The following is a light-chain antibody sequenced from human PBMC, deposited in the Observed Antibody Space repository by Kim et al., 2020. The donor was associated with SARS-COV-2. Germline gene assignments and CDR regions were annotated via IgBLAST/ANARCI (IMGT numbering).Light chain of an antibody. CDR1: SSDVGGYNY. V-gene: IGLV2-8*01. J-gene: IGLJ1*01. Sequence: QSALTQPPSASGSPGQSVTISCTGTSSDVGGYNYVSWYQQHPGKAPKLMIYEVNKRPSGVPERFSGSKSGNTASLTVSGLQAEEEADYYCSSFAGSNNVFGTGTKVTVL. CDR2: EVN. CDR3: SSFAGSNNV.